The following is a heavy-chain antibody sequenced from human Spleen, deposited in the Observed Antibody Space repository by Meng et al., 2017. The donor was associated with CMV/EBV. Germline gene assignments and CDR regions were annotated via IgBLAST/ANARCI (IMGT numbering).Heavy chain of an antibody. CDR2: IHHSGNT. V-gene: IGHV4-61*08. D-gene: IGHD3-22*01. J-gene: IGHJ4*02. CDR3: ATDRGYYDSTGYFDY. Sequence: GASVSSGAHDLHWIRQAPGKGLEWIGYIHHSGNTNYNPSLKSRVTVSVDTSKNQFSLKLTSITAADSALYYCATDRGYYDSTGYFDYWGQGSLVTVSS. CDR1: GASVSSGAHD.